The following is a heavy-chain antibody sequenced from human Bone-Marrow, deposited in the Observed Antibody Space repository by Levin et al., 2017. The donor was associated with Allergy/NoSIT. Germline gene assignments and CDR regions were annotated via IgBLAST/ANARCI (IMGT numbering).Heavy chain of an antibody. V-gene: IGHV3-11*05. D-gene: IGHD6-13*01. J-gene: IGHJ3*02. CDR2: VTHSSAYI. Sequence: PGGSLRLSCAASGFTLSDYHTTWIRQAPGKGLEWISYVTHSSAYIDYADSVKGRFTISRDHVKNSVFLQMDDLRAEDTAVYYCARDWGDSSSQFHDAFDIWGRGTMVTVSS. CDR1: GFTLSDYH. CDR3: ARDWGDSSSQFHDAFDI.